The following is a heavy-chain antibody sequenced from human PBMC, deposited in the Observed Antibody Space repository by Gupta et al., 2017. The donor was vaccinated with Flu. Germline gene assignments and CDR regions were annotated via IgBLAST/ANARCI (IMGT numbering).Heavy chain of an antibody. V-gene: IGHV4-59*08. CDR2: IFYSGTT. CDR3: ARLWDNTFDI. CDR1: GGSISPYY. Sequence: QVQLQESGPGLVKPSETLSLTCTVSGGSISPYYWSWIRQPPGKGLEYFGFIFYSGTTNYNPSLKSRVTISVDTPKNLFSLNLSSVTAADTAVYYCARLWDNTFDIWGQGTMVTVSS. D-gene: IGHD1-26*01. J-gene: IGHJ3*02.